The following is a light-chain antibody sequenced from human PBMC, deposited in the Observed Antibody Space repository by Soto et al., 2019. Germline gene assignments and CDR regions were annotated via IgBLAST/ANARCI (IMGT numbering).Light chain of an antibody. V-gene: IGKV1-6*01. Sequence: AIQMTQSPSSLSASVGDRVTISCRASQGIRNDLGWYQQKPGKAPKLLISAASTLHSGVPSRFSGSGSGTDVTLTISSLQPEDFATYYCLQDDSYPLTFGGGTKVEIK. CDR1: QGIRND. CDR3: LQDDSYPLT. J-gene: IGKJ4*01. CDR2: AAS.